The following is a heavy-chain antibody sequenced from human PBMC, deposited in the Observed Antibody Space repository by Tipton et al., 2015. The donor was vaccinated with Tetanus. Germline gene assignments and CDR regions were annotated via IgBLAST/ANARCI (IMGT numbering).Heavy chain of an antibody. Sequence: LRLSCAVSGESFTPFYWSWIRQAPGKGLEWIGEINHSGSTNYSPSLKSRVTMSVDTSKSQFSLRLSSVTAADTAVYYCARDHRLSASYAGWFDPWGQGTLVTVSS. V-gene: IGHV4-34*01. CDR1: GESFTPFY. J-gene: IGHJ5*02. D-gene: IGHD2-8*01. CDR3: ARDHRLSASYAGWFDP. CDR2: INHSGST.